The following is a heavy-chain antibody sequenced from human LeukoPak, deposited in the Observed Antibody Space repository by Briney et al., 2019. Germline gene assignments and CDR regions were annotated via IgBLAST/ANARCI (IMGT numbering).Heavy chain of an antibody. V-gene: IGHV3-33*01. CDR2: IWYDGSNK. CDR3: ARDLTQQALFDY. J-gene: IGHJ4*02. D-gene: IGHD6-13*01. CDR1: GFTFSNYG. Sequence: GRSLRLSCAASGFTFSNYGMHWVGQAPGKGLEWVAVIWYDGSNKYYADSVKGRFTLSRDNSKNTLFLQMNSLRPEDTAVYFCARDLTQQALFDYWGQGTLVTVSS.